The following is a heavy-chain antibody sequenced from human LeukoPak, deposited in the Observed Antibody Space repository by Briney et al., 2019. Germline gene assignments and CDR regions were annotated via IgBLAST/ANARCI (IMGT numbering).Heavy chain of an antibody. CDR1: GFTFSRYW. V-gene: IGHV3-74*01. J-gene: IGHJ4*02. CDR2: IDSNGIDK. D-gene: IGHD4-17*01. CDR3: ARGGNYGSMDC. Sequence: GGSLRLSCVASGFTFSRYWMYWVRQAPGKGPVWVSRIDSNGIDKRYADSVKGRFTISRDNAENTLYLQMLCLRAEDTALYYCARGGNYGSMDCWGQGTLVTVS.